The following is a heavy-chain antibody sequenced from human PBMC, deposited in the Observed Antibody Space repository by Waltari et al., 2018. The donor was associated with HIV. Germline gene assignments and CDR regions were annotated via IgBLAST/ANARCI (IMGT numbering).Heavy chain of an antibody. CDR3: ARDSGPYYYDSSGYASFDY. D-gene: IGHD3-22*01. J-gene: IGHJ4*02. CDR2: ISSSSSYI. Sequence: EVQLVESGGGLVKPGGSLRLSCAASGFTFSRYSMNCVRQAPGKWLEWVSSISSSSSYIYYADSVKGRFTISRDNAKNSLYLQMNSLRAEDTAVYYCARDSGPYYYDSSGYASFDYWGQGTLVTVSS. V-gene: IGHV3-21*01. CDR1: GFTFSRYS.